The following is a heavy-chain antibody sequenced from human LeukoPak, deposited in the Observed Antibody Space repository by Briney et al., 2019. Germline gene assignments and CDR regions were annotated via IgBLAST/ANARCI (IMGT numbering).Heavy chain of an antibody. D-gene: IGHD6-13*01. CDR3: AMACSSSWYYFDY. Sequence: PSETLSLTCTVSGGSIRGYFWTWIRQPPGKGLEWIGYIYYSGSTNYNPSLKSRVTIAVDTSKNQFPLRLNSVTAADTAVYYCAMACSSSWYYFDYWGQGTLVTVSS. CDR1: GGSIRGYF. CDR2: IYYSGST. V-gene: IGHV4-59*01. J-gene: IGHJ4*02.